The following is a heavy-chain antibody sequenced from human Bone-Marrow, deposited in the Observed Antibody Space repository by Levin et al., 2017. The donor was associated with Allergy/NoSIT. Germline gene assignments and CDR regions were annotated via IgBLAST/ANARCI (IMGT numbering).Heavy chain of an antibody. Sequence: GGTLRLSCTASGFSFSTYDMGWVRQAPGKGLEWVSAISGSGDRTYYADSVKGRFTISRDNSKNMLHLQINSLRAEDTAVYYCANYWYQLLSSQHYDMDVWGQGTTVTVSS. V-gene: IGHV3-23*01. CDR1: GFSFSTYD. CDR2: ISGSGDRT. D-gene: IGHD2-2*01. CDR3: ANYWYQLLSSQHYDMDV. J-gene: IGHJ6*02.